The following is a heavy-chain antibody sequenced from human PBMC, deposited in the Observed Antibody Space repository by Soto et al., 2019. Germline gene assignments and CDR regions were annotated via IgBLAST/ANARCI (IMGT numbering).Heavy chain of an antibody. CDR2: INAGNGNT. CDR3: ARDVSGFSGSHYIDYFNY. V-gene: IGHV1-3*01. J-gene: IGHJ4*02. CDR1: VYTFTSYA. Sequence: ASVKVSCKASVYTFTSYAMHWVRQAPGQRLEWMGWINAGNGNTKYSQKFQGRLTITRDTSASTAYMELSSLTSEDTAVYYCARDVSGFSGSHYIDYFNYWGQGALVTVSS. D-gene: IGHD1-26*01.